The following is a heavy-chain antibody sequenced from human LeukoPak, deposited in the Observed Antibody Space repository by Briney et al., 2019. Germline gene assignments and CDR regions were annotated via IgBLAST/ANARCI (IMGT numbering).Heavy chain of an antibody. CDR1: GFTFSTYS. V-gene: IGHV3-21*04. CDR2: ISSGSSYI. Sequence: NPGGSLRLSCAASGFTFSTYSMNWVRQAPGKGLEWVSSISSGSSYIYYADSVKGRFTISRDNAKNSLFLQMNSLRAEDTAVYYCARVLRYCSGGNCYSGGLGYMDVWGKGTTVTISS. J-gene: IGHJ6*03. D-gene: IGHD2-15*01. CDR3: ARVLRYCSGGNCYSGGLGYMDV.